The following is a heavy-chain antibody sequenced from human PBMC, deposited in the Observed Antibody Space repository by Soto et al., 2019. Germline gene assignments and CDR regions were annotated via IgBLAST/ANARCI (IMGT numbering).Heavy chain of an antibody. CDR1: GYTFNDFG. V-gene: IGHV1-18*01. Sequence: QVQLVQSGAEVQKPGASVKVSCKTSGYTFNDFGITWVRQAPGLGLEWLGWIYSKAGTINFAPKFQGRVIMTTDTATITAYMELTSLTCDDSAVYFCARDIGFDIDYWGQGTLVTVS. CDR2: IYSKAGTI. D-gene: IGHD5-12*01. J-gene: IGHJ4*02. CDR3: ARDIGFDIDY.